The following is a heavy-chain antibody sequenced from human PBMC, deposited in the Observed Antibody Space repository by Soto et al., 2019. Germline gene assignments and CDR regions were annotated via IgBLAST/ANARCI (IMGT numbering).Heavy chain of an antibody. Sequence: QVQLQESGPGLVKPSETLSLTCTVSGVSISSYYWSWIRQPPGKALEWIGYIYNTGSTNYNPSLKGRVTISIDSSKSQFSLKLTSVTAADTAVYYCAMVPAAPHWVYYFGMDVWGQGTTVTVSS. CDR1: GVSISSYY. J-gene: IGHJ6*02. CDR3: AMVPAAPHWVYYFGMDV. V-gene: IGHV4-59*12. CDR2: IYNTGST. D-gene: IGHD2-2*01.